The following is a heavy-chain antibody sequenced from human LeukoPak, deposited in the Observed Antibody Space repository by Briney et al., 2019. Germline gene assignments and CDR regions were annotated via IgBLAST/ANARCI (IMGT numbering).Heavy chain of an antibody. CDR1: GFTFSSYW. V-gene: IGHV3-7*01. CDR2: IKQDGSEK. CDR3: ATMIAMAGDS. D-gene: IGHD6-19*01. J-gene: IGHJ5*01. Sequence: GGSLRLSCAASGFTFSSYWMSWVRQAPGKGLEWVANIKQDGSEKYYVDSVKGRFTVSRDNAKNSLYLQMNSLRADDTAVYFCATMIAMAGDSWGQGTLVTVSS.